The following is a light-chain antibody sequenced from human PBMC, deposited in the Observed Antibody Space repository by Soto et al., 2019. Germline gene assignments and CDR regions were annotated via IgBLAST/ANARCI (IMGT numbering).Light chain of an antibody. CDR1: QGISNY. Sequence: DIQMTQSPSSLSASVGDRVSITCRASQGISNYLAWYQQKPGKVAEILIYAASTLRAGVPSRFSGGGSGTDFTLTISSLQPGDGATYYCQKYNSAPLTFGGGTKVEPK. CDR2: AAS. J-gene: IGKJ4*01. V-gene: IGKV1-27*01. CDR3: QKYNSAPLT.